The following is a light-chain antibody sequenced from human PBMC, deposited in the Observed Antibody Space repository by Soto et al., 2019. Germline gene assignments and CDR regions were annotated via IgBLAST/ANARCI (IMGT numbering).Light chain of an antibody. J-gene: IGKJ1*01. V-gene: IGKV1-27*01. CDR1: QGIGNS. CDR3: QKYDSAPWT. Sequence: IQMTQSPSSLSASVGDRVIITCRASQGIGNSLAWYQQKAGRVPKLLMHSASTLLSGVPSRFSGSGSGTDFTLTISSLQPEDVASYYCQKYDSAPWTFGHGTKVEIK. CDR2: SAS.